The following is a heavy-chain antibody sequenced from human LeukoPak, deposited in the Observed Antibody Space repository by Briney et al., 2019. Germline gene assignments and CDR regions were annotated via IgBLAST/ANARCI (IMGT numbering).Heavy chain of an antibody. J-gene: IGHJ4*02. CDR2: ISGSGAII. CDR1: GFTFTNYA. V-gene: IGHV3-23*01. D-gene: IGHD2-2*01. CDR3: AKSVVLEPASMRAFDS. Sequence: PGGSLRLSCAASGFTFTNYAMNWARQAPDKGLEWVSLISGSGAIIYYADSVKGRFTISRDNSKNTLYLQMNSLRAEDAAIYYCAKSVVLEPASMRAFDSWGQGTLVTVSS.